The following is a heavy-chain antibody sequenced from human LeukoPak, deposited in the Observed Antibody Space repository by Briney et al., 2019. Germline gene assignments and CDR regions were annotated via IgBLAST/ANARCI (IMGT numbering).Heavy chain of an antibody. J-gene: IGHJ3*01. CDR1: GFTFSSSG. CDR3: AKDGGAVLPAALPL. CDR2: IRYEGSNK. Sequence: GGSLRLSCAASGFTFSSSGMHWVRQAPGKGLEWVAFIRYEGSNKYYADSVKGRFTISRDNSKNTLYLQMNSLRAEDTAVYYCAKDGGAVLPAALPLSGQRTMVTVSS. V-gene: IGHV3-30*02. D-gene: IGHD2-2*01.